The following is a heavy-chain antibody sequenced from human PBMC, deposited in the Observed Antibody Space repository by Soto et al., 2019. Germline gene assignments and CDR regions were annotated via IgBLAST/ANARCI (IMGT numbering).Heavy chain of an antibody. V-gene: IGHV3-74*01. CDR3: GSVCER. D-gene: IGHD3-16*01. Sequence: EVQLVESGGGLVQPGGSLRLSCAASGFTFTNYWMHWVRQAPGKGLQWVARVDGEGSGTSYADSVKGRFTISRDNAKNTLSLHMNRLRADDPAVYYCGSVCERWGWGTLVNVSS. CDR1: GFTFTNYW. J-gene: IGHJ1*01. CDR2: VDGEGSGT.